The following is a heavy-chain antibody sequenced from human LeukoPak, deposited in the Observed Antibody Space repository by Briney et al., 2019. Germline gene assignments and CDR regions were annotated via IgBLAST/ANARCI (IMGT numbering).Heavy chain of an antibody. D-gene: IGHD5-18*01. V-gene: IGHV3-49*03. Sequence: PGGSLRLSCIASGFTFGDYIVSWFRQAPGKGLEWVGFIRSKTYGGTTHYAASVKGRFTISRDDSRRIAYLQMNSLKTEDTAMYYCTRDRDTAMAGPGYYGLDVWGLGTTVTVSS. CDR3: TRDRDTAMAGPGYYGLDV. J-gene: IGHJ6*02. CDR1: GFTFGDYI. CDR2: IRSKTYGGTT.